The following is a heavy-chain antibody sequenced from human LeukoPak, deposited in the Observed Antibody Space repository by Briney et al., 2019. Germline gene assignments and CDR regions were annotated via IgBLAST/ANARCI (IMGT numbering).Heavy chain of an antibody. J-gene: IGHJ4*02. CDR3: ARIPSRGSPLGY. V-gene: IGHV3-21*01. Sequence: GGSLRLSCAASGFTFSSYSMNWVRQAPGKGLEWVSSISSSSSYIYYADSVKGRFTISRDNAKNSLYLQMNSLRAEDTAVYYCARIPSRGSPLGYWGQGTLVTVSS. CDR1: GFTFSSYS. CDR2: ISSSSSYI. D-gene: IGHD2-2*01.